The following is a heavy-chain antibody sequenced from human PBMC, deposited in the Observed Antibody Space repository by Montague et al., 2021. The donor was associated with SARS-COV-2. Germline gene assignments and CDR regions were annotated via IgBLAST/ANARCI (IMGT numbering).Heavy chain of an antibody. J-gene: IGHJ6*02. V-gene: IGHV4-34*01. CDR1: GGSFSGYC. D-gene: IGHD3-10*01. Sequence: SETLSLTCAVYGGSFSGYCWSWIRQPPGKGLEWIGEISHSGSTNYNPSLKSRVTISVDTSKNQSSLRLSSVTAADTAVYYCARVRYYGSGTSLGMDVWGQGTTVTVSS. CDR3: ARVRYYGSGTSLGMDV. CDR2: ISHSGST.